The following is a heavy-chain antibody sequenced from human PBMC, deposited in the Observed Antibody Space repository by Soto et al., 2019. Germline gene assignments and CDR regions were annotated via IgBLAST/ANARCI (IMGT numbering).Heavy chain of an antibody. CDR1: GGTFSSYT. D-gene: IGHD2-15*01. Sequence: QVQLVQSGAEVKKPGSSVKVSCKASGGTFSSYTISWVRQAPGQGLEWMGRIIPILGIANYAQKFQGRVTITADKSTSTAYMGLSSLRSEDTAVYYCARDVGGGSCDSCEGWFDPWGQGTVVTVSS. CDR3: ARDVGGGSCDSCEGWFDP. V-gene: IGHV1-69*08. J-gene: IGHJ5*02. CDR2: IIPILGIA.